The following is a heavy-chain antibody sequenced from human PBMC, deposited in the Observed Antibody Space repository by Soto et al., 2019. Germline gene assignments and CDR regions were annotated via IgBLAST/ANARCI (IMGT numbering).Heavy chain of an antibody. D-gene: IGHD2-2*01. CDR2: ISGSGGST. CDR1: GFTFSSYA. V-gene: IGHV3-23*01. CDR3: AKGGAGYCSSTSCYLNYYYYYMDV. J-gene: IGHJ6*03. Sequence: GSLRLSCAASGFTFSSYAMSWVRQAPGKGLEWVSAISGSGGSTYYADSVKGRFTISRDNSKNTLYLQMNSLRAEDTAVYYCAKGGAGYCSSTSCYLNYYYYYMDVWGKGTTVTVSS.